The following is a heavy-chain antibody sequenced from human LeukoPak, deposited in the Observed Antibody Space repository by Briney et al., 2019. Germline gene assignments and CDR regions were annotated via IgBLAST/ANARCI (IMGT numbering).Heavy chain of an antibody. CDR1: GFTFSSYL. CDR3: ARDFGGPGDI. D-gene: IGHD3-10*01. V-gene: IGHV3-7*01. CDR2: IKQDGIEK. J-gene: IGHJ3*02. Sequence: GGSLRLSCAASGFTFSSYLMSWVRQAPGKGLEWVANIKQDGIEKYYVDSVKGRFTISRDNAKNSLYLQMNSLRAEDTAVYYCARDFGGPGDIWGQGTMVTVSS.